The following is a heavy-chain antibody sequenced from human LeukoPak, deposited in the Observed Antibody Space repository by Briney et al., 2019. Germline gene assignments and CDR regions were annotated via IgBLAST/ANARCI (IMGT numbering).Heavy chain of an antibody. CDR2: ISAYNGNT. CDR3: ARAAATSPDDAFDI. Sequence: ASVKVSCKASGGTFSSYAISWVRQAPGQGLEWMGWISAYNGNTNYAQKLQGRVTMTTDTSTSTAYMELRSLRSDDTAVYYCARAAATSPDDAFDIWGQGTMVTVSS. D-gene: IGHD2-15*01. CDR1: GGTFSSYA. J-gene: IGHJ3*02. V-gene: IGHV1-18*01.